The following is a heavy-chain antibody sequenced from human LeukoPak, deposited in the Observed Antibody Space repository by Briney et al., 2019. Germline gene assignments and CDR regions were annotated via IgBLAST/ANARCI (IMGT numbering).Heavy chain of an antibody. CDR3: ARGKVVAGTPGQNSWDS. CDR2: IYTSGST. Sequence: SQTLSLTCTVSGGSISSDGYSWNWIRQPAGKGLEWIGRIYTSGSTNYNPSLKSRVSMSVDTSKNQFSLKLSSVTAADTAVYYCARGKVVAGTPGQNSWDSWGQGTLVTVSS. CDR1: GGSISSDGYS. J-gene: IGHJ4*02. V-gene: IGHV4-61*02. D-gene: IGHD6-19*01.